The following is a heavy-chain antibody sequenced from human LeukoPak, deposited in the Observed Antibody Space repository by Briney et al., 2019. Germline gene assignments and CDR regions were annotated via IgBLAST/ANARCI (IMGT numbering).Heavy chain of an antibody. CDR1: GGSISSYY. CDR2: IYTSGST. Sequence: SETLSLTCTVSGGSISSYYWSWIRQPAGKGLEWVGRIYTSGSTNYNPSLKSRVTISVDTSKNQFSLKLSSVTAADTAVYYCARVRGYSYGYYFDYWGQGTLVTVSS. J-gene: IGHJ4*02. CDR3: ARVRGYSYGYYFDY. V-gene: IGHV4-4*07. D-gene: IGHD5-18*01.